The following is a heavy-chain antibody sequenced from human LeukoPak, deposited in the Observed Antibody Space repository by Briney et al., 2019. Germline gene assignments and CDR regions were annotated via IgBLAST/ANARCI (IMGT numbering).Heavy chain of an antibody. CDR3: ARGHPAPGIIFDY. CDR2: INQDGSEK. V-gene: IGHV3-7*03. CDR1: GFTFSSHW. D-gene: IGHD3-10*01. J-gene: IGHJ4*02. Sequence: GGSLRLSCAASGFTFSSHWMSWVRQAPGKGLEWVANINQDGSEKYYVDSVKGRLTISRDNAKNSRYLQMNSLRAEDTAVYYCARGHPAPGIIFDYWGQGTLVTVSS.